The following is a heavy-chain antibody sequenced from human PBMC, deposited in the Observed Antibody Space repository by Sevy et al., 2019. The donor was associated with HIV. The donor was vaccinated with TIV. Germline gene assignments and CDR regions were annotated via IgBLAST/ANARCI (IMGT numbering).Heavy chain of an antibody. CDR2: ISSSSNYI. Sequence: GGSLRLSYGVSGFTFSTYSMNWVRQAPGKGLEWVSSISSSSNYIYYADSLKGRFTVSRDNAKNSVYLQMNSLRAEDTAVYYCARDRRELSYDSSGYSDAFDIWGQGTLVTVSS. J-gene: IGHJ3*02. CDR3: ARDRRELSYDSSGYSDAFDI. V-gene: IGHV3-21*01. CDR1: GFTFSTYS. D-gene: IGHD3-22*01.